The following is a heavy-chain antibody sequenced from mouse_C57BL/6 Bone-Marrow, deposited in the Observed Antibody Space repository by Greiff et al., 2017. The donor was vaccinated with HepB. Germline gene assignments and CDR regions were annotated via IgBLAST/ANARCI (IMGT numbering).Heavy chain of an antibody. D-gene: IGHD3-2*02. CDR3: ARGEAQATLYAMDY. V-gene: IGHV1-54*01. Sequence: QVQLKQSGAELVRPGTSVKVSCKASGYAFTNYLIEWVKQRPGQGLEWIGVINPGSGGTNYNEKFKGKATLTADKSSSTAYMQLSSLTSEDSAVYFCARGEAQATLYAMDYWGGGTSVTVSS. CDR2: INPGSGGT. J-gene: IGHJ4*01. CDR1: GYAFTNYL.